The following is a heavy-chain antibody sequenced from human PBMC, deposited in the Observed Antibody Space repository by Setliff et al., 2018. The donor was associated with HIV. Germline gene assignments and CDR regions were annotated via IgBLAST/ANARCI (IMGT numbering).Heavy chain of an antibody. D-gene: IGHD1-26*01. CDR3: ARESKGAMALEIFDY. Sequence: PGGSLRLSCAASGFTFDDYGMSWVRQAPGKGLEWVSGINWNGGSTGYADSVKGRFTISRDNAKISLFLQMNSLRAEDTAVYYCARESKGAMALEIFDYWGQGTLVTVS. CDR1: GFTFDDYG. J-gene: IGHJ4*02. CDR2: INWNGGST. V-gene: IGHV3-20*04.